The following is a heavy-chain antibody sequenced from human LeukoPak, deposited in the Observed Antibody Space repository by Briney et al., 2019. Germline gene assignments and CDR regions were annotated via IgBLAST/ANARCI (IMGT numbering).Heavy chain of an antibody. Sequence: ASVKVSCKASGYTFTDYYMHWVRQAPGQGLEWMGRINPNSGGTNYAQKFQGRVTMTRDTSISTAYMELSRLRSDDTAVYYCARRAVDSTLGRRAFDIWGQGTMVTVSS. V-gene: IGHV1-2*06. CDR2: INPNSGGT. CDR3: ARRAVDSTLGRRAFDI. J-gene: IGHJ3*02. D-gene: IGHD2-21*01. CDR1: GYTFTDYY.